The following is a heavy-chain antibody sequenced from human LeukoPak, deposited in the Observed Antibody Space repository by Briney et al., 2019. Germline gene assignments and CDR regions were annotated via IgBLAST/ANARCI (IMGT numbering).Heavy chain of an antibody. CDR1: GYTFTGYY. CDR3: ARGYCSSTSCFDAFDI. Sequence: ASVKVSCKASGYTFTGYYMHWVRQAPGQGLEWMGWINPNSGGTNYAQKFQGRVTMTRDTSISTAYKELSRLRSDDTAVYYCARGYCSSTSCFDAFDIWGQGTMVTVSS. J-gene: IGHJ3*02. CDR2: INPNSGGT. V-gene: IGHV1-2*02. D-gene: IGHD2-2*01.